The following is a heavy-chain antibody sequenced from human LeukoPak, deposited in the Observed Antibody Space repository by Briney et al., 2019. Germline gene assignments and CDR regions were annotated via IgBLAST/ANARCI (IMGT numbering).Heavy chain of an antibody. CDR1: GGSISSYY. Sequence: SETLSLTCTVSGGSISSYYWSWIRQPAGKGLEWIGRIYTSGSTNYNPSLKSRVTMSVDTSKNQFSLKLSSVTAADTAVYYCARGPRARVACSSTSCYTPFDYWGQGTLVTVSS. V-gene: IGHV4-4*07. CDR3: ARGPRARVACSSTSCYTPFDY. D-gene: IGHD2-2*02. J-gene: IGHJ4*02. CDR2: IYTSGST.